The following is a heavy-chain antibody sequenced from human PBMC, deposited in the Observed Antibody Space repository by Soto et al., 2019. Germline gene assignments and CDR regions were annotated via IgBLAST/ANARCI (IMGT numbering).Heavy chain of an antibody. D-gene: IGHD2-15*01. CDR2: INHSGST. CDR3: EGYCSGGSCHPWFDP. Sequence: QVQLQQWGAGLLKPSETLSLTCAVYGGSFSGYYWSWIRQPPGKGLEWIGEINHSGSTNYNPSLKSRVTISVDTSKNQFFLKLSSVTAADTAVYYCEGYCSGGSCHPWFDPWGQGTLVTVSS. CDR1: GGSFSGYY. V-gene: IGHV4-34*01. J-gene: IGHJ5*02.